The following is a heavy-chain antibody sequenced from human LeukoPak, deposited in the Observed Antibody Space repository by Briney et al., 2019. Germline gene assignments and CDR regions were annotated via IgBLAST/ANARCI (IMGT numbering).Heavy chain of an antibody. CDR1: GFTFSSYA. J-gene: IGHJ4*02. CDR2: ISGSGGST. Sequence: PGGSLRLSCAASGFTFSSYAMSWVRQAPGKGLEWVSAISGSGGSTYYADSVKGRFTISRDNSKNTLYLQMNSQRAEDTAVYYCNACLLIGSYSPDYWGQGTLVTVSS. V-gene: IGHV3-23*01. D-gene: IGHD1-26*01. CDR3: NACLLIGSYSPDY.